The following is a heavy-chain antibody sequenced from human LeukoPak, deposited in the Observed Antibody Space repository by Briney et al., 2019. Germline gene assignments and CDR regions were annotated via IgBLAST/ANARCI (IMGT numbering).Heavy chain of an antibody. CDR3: ARGRGGSYHY. D-gene: IGHD1-26*01. Sequence: PGGSLRLSSAASGFTSSNDWMHWVRPAPGKGLLWVARNNTDGSTTTYADSVKGRFTISRDNAQDTLYLQMNSLRVEDTAVYYCARGRGGSYHYWGQGTLVTVSS. J-gene: IGHJ4*02. V-gene: IGHV3-74*01. CDR1: GFTSSNDW. CDR2: NNTDGSTT.